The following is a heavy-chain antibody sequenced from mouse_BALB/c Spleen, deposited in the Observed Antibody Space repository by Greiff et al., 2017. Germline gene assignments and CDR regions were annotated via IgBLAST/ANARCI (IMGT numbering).Heavy chain of an antibody. Sequence: EVQGVESGGGLVQPGGSLKLSCAASGFTFSSYTMSWVRQTPEKRLEWVAYISNGGGSTYYPDTVKGRFTISRDNAKNTLYLQMSSLKSEDTAMYYCARSYYGYDYYYAMDYWGQGTSVTVSS. CDR1: GFTFSSYT. J-gene: IGHJ4*01. CDR3: ARSYYGYDYYYAMDY. V-gene: IGHV5-12-2*01. D-gene: IGHD1-2*01. CDR2: ISNGGGST.